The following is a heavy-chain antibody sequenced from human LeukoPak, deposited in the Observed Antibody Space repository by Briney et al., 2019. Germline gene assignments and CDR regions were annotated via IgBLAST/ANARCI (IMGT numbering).Heavy chain of an antibody. D-gene: IGHD3-10*01. CDR2: ISAYNGNT. CDR3: ARDHMVRGVDYYGMDV. Sequence: ASVRVSCKASGYTFTSYGISWVRQAPGQGLEWMGWISAYNGNTNYAQKPQGRVTMTTDTSTSTAYMELRSLRSDDTAVYYCARDHMVRGVDYYGMDVWGKGTTVTVSS. CDR1: GYTFTSYG. J-gene: IGHJ6*04. V-gene: IGHV1-18*04.